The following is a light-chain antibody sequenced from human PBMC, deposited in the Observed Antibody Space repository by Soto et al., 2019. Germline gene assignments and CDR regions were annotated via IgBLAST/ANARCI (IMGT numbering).Light chain of an antibody. J-gene: IGLJ1*01. CDR1: RSDVGAYNY. Sequence: QSVLTQPASVSGSPGQSIAISCTGTRSDVGAYNYVSWYQHHPGKAPKLLIYGNSNRPSGVPDRFSGSKSGTSASLAITGLQAEDEADYYCQSYDSSLSAFYVFGTGTKVTVL. CDR2: GNS. V-gene: IGLV2-14*03. CDR3: QSYDSSLSAFYV.